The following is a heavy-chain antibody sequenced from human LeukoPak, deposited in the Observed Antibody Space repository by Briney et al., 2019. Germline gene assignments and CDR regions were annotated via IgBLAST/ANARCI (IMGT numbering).Heavy chain of an antibody. CDR3: ATTYYYDSSGYPYYFDY. CDR1: GYSFTSYW. CDR2: IYPGDSDT. Sequence: GESLKISFKGSGYSFTSYWIGWVRQMPGKGLGGVGIIYPGDSDTRYSPSFQGQVTISADKSISTAYLQWSSLKASDTAMYYCATTYYYDSSGYPYYFDYWGQGTLVTVSS. D-gene: IGHD3-22*01. V-gene: IGHV5-51*01. J-gene: IGHJ4*02.